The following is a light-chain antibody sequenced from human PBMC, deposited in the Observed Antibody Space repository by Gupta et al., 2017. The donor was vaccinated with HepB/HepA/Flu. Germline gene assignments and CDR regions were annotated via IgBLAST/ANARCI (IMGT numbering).Light chain of an antibody. J-gene: IGLJ3*02. CDR1: SPDIGSIY. V-gene: IGLV1-47*01. Sequence: SVLTQPPSASGTPGQRVTISCSGSSPDIGSIYVYWYQQLPGTAPKLLIYRTNQRRSGVPDRFSGSKSGTSASLAISGLRSEDEADYYCAAWDDSLSSWVFGGGTKLIVL. CDR3: AAWDDSLSSWV. CDR2: RTN.